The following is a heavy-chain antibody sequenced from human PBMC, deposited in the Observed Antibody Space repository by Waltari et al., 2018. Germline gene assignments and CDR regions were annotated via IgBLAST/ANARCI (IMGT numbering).Heavy chain of an antibody. CDR2: ISQRESKT. CDR3: VRAQNFRLAGYFDY. CDR1: GFSLRYCA. V-gene: IGHV3-30*03. J-gene: IGHJ4*02. D-gene: IGHD6-19*01. Sequence: QVRLVESGGGVVQPGGSLSLSCPASGFSLRYCAMHWVRQAPGKGLEWLAMISQRESKTHYSDTVRGRFTISRDNSRNTLSLQIRGVRVDDTAVYYCVRAQNFRLAGYFDYWGQGTLATVSS.